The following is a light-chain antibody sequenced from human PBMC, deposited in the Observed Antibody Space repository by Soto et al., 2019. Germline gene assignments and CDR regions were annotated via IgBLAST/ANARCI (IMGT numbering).Light chain of an antibody. CDR3: LLSYSGAVGV. CDR1: TGAVTSGHY. V-gene: IGLV7-46*01. Sequence: QTVVTQEPSLTVSPGGTVTLTCGSSTGAVTSGHYPYWFQQKPGQAPRTLIYDTSNKHSWTPARFSGSLLGDKAALTLSGAQPEDEAEYYCLLSYSGAVGVFGGGTKLTVL. CDR2: DTS. J-gene: IGLJ2*01.